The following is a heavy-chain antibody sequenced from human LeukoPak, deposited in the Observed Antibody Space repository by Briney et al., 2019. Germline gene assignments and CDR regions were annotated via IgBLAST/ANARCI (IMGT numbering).Heavy chain of an antibody. Sequence: GGSLRLSCAASGFTFSSYAMSWVRQAPGKGLVWVSRINSDGSSTSYADSVKGRFTISRDNAKNTLYLQMNSLRAEDTAVYYCARRGGDGYNSPTYFDYWGQGTLVTVSS. CDR1: GFTFSSYA. CDR3: ARRGGDGYNSPTYFDY. V-gene: IGHV3-74*01. D-gene: IGHD5-24*01. CDR2: INSDGSST. J-gene: IGHJ4*02.